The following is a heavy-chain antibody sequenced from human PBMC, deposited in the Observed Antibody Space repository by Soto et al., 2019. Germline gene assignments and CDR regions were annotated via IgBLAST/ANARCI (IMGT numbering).Heavy chain of an antibody. CDR1: GYIFTRYY. CDR3: ARDLYYSSGRYFDHDAFDI. D-gene: IGHD6-19*01. J-gene: IGHJ3*02. V-gene: IGHV1-46*01. Sequence: ASVKVSCKASGYIFTRYYMHWVRQAPGQGLEWMGIINPSGGSTSYTQKFQGRVTMTRDTSTSTVYMDLSSLRSEDTAVYYCARDLYYSSGRYFDHDAFDIWGQGTVVTVSS. CDR2: INPSGGST.